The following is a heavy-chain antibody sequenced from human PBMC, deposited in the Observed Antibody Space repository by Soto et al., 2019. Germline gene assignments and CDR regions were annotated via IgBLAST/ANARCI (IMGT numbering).Heavy chain of an antibody. CDR3: ARVERPHRLYYGDYVPADNWFDP. CDR2: IYYSGST. D-gene: IGHD4-17*01. J-gene: IGHJ5*02. V-gene: IGHV4-30-4*01. CDR1: GGSISSGDYY. Sequence: QVQLQESGPGLVKPSQTLSLTCTVSGGSISSGDYYWSWIRQPPGKGLEWIGYIYYSGSTYYNPSLKSRVTISVDTSKNQFSLKLSSVTAADTAVYYCARVERPHRLYYGDYVPADNWFDPWGQGTLVTVSS.